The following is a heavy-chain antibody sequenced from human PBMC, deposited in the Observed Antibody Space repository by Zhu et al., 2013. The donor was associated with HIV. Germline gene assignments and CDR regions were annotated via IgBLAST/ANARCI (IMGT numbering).Heavy chain of an antibody. Sequence: ANYAQKFQGRVTITADESTSTAYMELSSLRSEDTAVYYCARGWGILTVEEADGYYFDYWGQGTLVTVSS. CDR3: ARGWGILTVEEADGYYFDY. V-gene: IGHV1-69*01. D-gene: IGHD3-16*01. J-gene: IGHJ4*02. CDR2: A.